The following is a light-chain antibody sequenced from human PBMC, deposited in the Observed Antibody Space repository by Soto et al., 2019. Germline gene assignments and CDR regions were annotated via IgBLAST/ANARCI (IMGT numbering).Light chain of an antibody. CDR3: ETWDSNTRV. V-gene: IGLV4-60*02. Sequence: PVLTQSSSASASLGSSVKLTCTLSSGHSSYIIAWHQQQPGTAPRSLLKLEGSGSYNKGSGVPDRCSGSSSGADRYLTISNLQYEDEADYYCETWDSNTRVFGTGTKLTVL. CDR1: SGHSSYI. J-gene: IGLJ1*01. CDR2: LEGSGSY.